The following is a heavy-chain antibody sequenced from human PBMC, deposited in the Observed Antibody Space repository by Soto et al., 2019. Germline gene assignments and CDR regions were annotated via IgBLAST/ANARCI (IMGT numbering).Heavy chain of an antibody. CDR2: IYYSGST. V-gene: IGHV4-59*08. CDR3: ARGAYWFDP. Sequence: PSQTLSLPCTVFGGPMINHYGSWIRQPPGKGLEWIGYIYYSGSTNYNPSLKSRVTISLDTSKNQFYLKLSSVTAADTAVYYCARGAYWFDPWGQGTLVTASS. J-gene: IGHJ5*02. CDR1: GGPMINHY. D-gene: IGHD3-16*01.